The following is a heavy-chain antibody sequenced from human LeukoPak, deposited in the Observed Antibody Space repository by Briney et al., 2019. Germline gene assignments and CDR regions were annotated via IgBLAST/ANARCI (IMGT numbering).Heavy chain of an antibody. CDR3: ARAPSEIGGYYPEYFRH. V-gene: IGHV3-74*01. J-gene: IGHJ1*01. Sequence: GGSLRLSCAASGFTFSSFWMHWVRQAPGKGLVWVSRIKSDGRTNYADSVKGRFTISRDNAKNTVSLQMNSLRVEDTGVYYCARAPSEIGGYYPEYFRHWGQGTLVTVSS. D-gene: IGHD3-22*01. CDR1: GFTFSSFW. CDR2: IKSDGRT.